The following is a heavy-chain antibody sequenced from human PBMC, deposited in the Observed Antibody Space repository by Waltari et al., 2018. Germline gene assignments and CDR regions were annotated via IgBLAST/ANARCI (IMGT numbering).Heavy chain of an antibody. D-gene: IGHD3-22*01. J-gene: IGHJ3*02. CDR2: VDPEDGET. CDR1: GHTFPDYY. Sequence: EVQLVQSGAEVKTPGAPVQISCKASGHTFPDYYLHWLPQSTGKGLEWMGRVDPEDGETIYAEKFQGRVTITADTSTDTAYMELSSLRSEDTAVYYCATVNYDSSINDAFDIWGQGTMVTVSS. V-gene: IGHV1-69-2*01. CDR3: ATVNYDSSINDAFDI.